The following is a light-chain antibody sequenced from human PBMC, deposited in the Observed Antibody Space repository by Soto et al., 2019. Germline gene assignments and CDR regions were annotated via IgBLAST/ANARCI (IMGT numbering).Light chain of an antibody. V-gene: IGKV1-5*01. Sequence: DIQMTQSPSTLSASVGDRVTITCRASQNINTWVAWYQQKPGKAPNLLIYRASSLESGVPSRFSGSGSGTEFTLTISSLQPDDFATYYCQQYDKYWTFGQGTKVEIK. CDR1: QNINTW. CDR2: RAS. CDR3: QQYDKYWT. J-gene: IGKJ1*01.